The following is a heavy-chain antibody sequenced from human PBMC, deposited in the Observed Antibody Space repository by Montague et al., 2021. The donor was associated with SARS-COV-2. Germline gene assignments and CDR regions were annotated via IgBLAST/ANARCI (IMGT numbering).Heavy chain of an antibody. CDR2: ISSSSSYI. D-gene: IGHD5-18*01. Sequence: SLRLSCAASGFTFSSYSMNWVRQAPGKGLEWVSSISSSSSYIYYADSVKGRFIISRDNAKSSLYLQMNSLRAEDTAVYYCARDRSGYSYGYAPYFDYWGQGTLVTVSS. CDR3: ARDRSGYSYGYAPYFDY. CDR1: GFTFSSYS. V-gene: IGHV3-21*01. J-gene: IGHJ4*02.